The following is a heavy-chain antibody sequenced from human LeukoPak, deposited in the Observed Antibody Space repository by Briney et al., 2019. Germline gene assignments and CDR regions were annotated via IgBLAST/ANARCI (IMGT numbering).Heavy chain of an antibody. J-gene: IGHJ6*03. CDR3: AREGIAAAGTRYYYYYMDV. CDR2: IKQDGSEK. CDR1: GFTFSSYW. Sequence: GGSLRLSCAASGFTFSSYWMSWVRQAPGKGLEWVANIKQDGSEKYYVDSVKGRFTISRDNAKNSLYLQMNSLRAEDTAVYYCAREGIAAAGTRYYYYYMDVWGKGTTVTVSS. D-gene: IGHD6-13*01. V-gene: IGHV3-7*01.